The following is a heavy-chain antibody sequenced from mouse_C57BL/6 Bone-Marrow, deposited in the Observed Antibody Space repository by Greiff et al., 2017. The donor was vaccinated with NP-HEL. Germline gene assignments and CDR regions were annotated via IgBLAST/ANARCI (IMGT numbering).Heavy chain of an antibody. Sequence: EVQRVESGGGLVQPKGSLKLSCAASGFTFNTYAMHWVRQAPGKGLEWVARIRSKSSNYATYYADSVKDRFTISRDDSQSMLYLQMNNLKTEDTAMYYCVRYYYGSSYVGYFDVWGTGTTVTVSS. CDR3: VRYYYGSSYVGYFDV. J-gene: IGHJ1*03. V-gene: IGHV10-3*01. CDR1: GFTFNTYA. CDR2: IRSKSSNYAT. D-gene: IGHD1-1*01.